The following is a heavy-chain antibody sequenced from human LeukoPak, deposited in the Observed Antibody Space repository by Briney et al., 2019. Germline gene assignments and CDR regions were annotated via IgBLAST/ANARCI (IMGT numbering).Heavy chain of an antibody. CDR3: ARHPWYDYVWGSYRYGWFDP. Sequence: GGSLRLSCAASGFTFSSYSMNWVRQAPGKGLEWVSYISSSSSTIYYADSVKGRFTISRDNAKNSLYLQMNSLRAEDTAMYYCARHPWYDYVWGSYRYGWFDPWGQGTLVTVSS. CDR2: ISSSSSTI. V-gene: IGHV3-48*01. D-gene: IGHD3-16*02. J-gene: IGHJ5*02. CDR1: GFTFSSYS.